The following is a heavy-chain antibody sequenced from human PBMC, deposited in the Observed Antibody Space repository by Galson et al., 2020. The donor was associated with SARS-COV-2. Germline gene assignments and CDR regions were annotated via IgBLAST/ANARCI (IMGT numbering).Heavy chain of an antibody. D-gene: IGHD1-26*01. V-gene: IGHV3-21*01. CDR2: ISSGSTYI. Sequence: NSGGSLRLSCAASGFPFDIYTMNWVRQAPGKGLEWVSFISSGSTYIYYADSVRGRFTISRDNAKNSVSLQMNSLRAEDTAVYFCARQYDGRSQDGFDVWGQGTMVTVSS. CDR3: ARQYDGRSQDGFDV. CDR1: GFPFDIYT. J-gene: IGHJ3*01.